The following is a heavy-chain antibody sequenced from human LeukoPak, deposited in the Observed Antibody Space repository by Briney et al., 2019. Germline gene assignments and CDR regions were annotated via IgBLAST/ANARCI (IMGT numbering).Heavy chain of an antibody. Sequence: SETLSLTCTVSGGSISSHYWSWIRQPPGKGPEWIGYIYYSGSTNYNPSLKSRVTISVDTSKNQFSLKLSSVTAADTAVYYCARGGSGTGDYWGQGTLVTVSS. CDR1: GGSISSHY. CDR2: IYYSGST. J-gene: IGHJ4*02. CDR3: ARGGSGTGDY. D-gene: IGHD1-1*01. V-gene: IGHV4-59*11.